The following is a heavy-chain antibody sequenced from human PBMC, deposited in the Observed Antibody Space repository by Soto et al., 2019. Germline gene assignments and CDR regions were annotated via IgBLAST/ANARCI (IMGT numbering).Heavy chain of an antibody. CDR1: GGSFSGYY. D-gene: IGHD3-10*01. V-gene: IGHV4-34*01. CDR2: INHSGST. Sequence: QVQLQQWGAGLLKPSETLSLTCAVYGGSFSGYYWSWIRQPPGKGLEWIGEINHSGSTNYNPSLKSRVTISVDTSKNQFSLKLSSVTAADTAVYYCARGSMDTRWADYWGQGTLVTVSS. CDR3: ARGSMDTRWADY. J-gene: IGHJ4*02.